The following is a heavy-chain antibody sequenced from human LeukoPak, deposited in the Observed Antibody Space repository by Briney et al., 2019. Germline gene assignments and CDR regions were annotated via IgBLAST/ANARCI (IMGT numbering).Heavy chain of an antibody. CDR1: GYSFTSYW. CDR3: ARGIFSSGWASDY. Sequence: GESLKISCKGSGYSFTSYWIGWVCQMPGKGLEWMGIIYPGDSDTRYSPSFQGQVTISADKSISTAYLQWSSLKASDTAMYYCARGIFSSGWASDYWGQGTLVTVSS. D-gene: IGHD6-19*01. J-gene: IGHJ4*02. CDR2: IYPGDSDT. V-gene: IGHV5-51*01.